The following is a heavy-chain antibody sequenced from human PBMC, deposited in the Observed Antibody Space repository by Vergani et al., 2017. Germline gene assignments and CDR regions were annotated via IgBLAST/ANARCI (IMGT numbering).Heavy chain of an antibody. J-gene: IGHJ4*02. D-gene: IGHD5-18*01. Sequence: QVQLVQSGAEVKKPGASVKVSCKASGYTFTGYYMHWVRQAPGQGLEWMGWINPNSGGTNYAQKFQGRVTMTRDTSISTAYMELSRLRSDDTAVYYCARVSVLRGYSYGGTLGYWGQGTLVTVSS. V-gene: IGHV1-2*02. CDR1: GYTFTGYY. CDR3: ARVSVLRGYSYGGTLGY. CDR2: INPNSGGT.